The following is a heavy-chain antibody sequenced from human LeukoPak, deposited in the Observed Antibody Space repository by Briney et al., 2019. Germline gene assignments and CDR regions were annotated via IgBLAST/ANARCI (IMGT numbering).Heavy chain of an antibody. J-gene: IGHJ4*02. CDR1: GGSISSSSYY. CDR3: ARAFGPRASDY. Sequence: SETLSLTCTVSGGSISSSSYYWGWIRQPPGKGLEWIGSIYYSGSTYYNPSLKSRVTISVDTPKNQFSLKLSSVTAADTAVYYCARAFGPRASDYWGQGTLVTVSS. V-gene: IGHV4-39*07. D-gene: IGHD3-10*01. CDR2: IYYSGST.